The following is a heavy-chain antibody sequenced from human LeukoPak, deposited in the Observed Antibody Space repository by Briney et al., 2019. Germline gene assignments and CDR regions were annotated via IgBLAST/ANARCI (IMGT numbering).Heavy chain of an antibody. CDR3: ARPRITMVRGVIPPYYFDY. D-gene: IGHD3-10*01. V-gene: IGHV1-46*01. Sequence: ASVKVSCKASGYTFTTYYMHWVRQAPGQGLEWMGIINPSGGSTSYAQKFQGRVTMTSDTSTSTVYMELSSLRSEDTAVYYCARPRITMVRGVIPPYYFDYWGQGTLVTVSS. CDR1: GYTFTTYY. CDR2: INPSGGST. J-gene: IGHJ4*02.